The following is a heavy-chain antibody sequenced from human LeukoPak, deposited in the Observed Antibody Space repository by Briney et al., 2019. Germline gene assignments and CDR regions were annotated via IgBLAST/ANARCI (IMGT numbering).Heavy chain of an antibody. CDR2: IYYSGST. CDR1: GGSISSGDYY. Sequence: PSETLSLTCTVSGGSISSGDYYWSWIRQPPGKGLEWIGYIYYSGSTYYNPSLKSRVTISVDTSKNQFSLKLSSVTAADTAVYYCARSLIQLWTLDYWGQGTLVTVSS. D-gene: IGHD5-18*01. V-gene: IGHV4-30-4*01. CDR3: ARSLIQLWTLDY. J-gene: IGHJ4*02.